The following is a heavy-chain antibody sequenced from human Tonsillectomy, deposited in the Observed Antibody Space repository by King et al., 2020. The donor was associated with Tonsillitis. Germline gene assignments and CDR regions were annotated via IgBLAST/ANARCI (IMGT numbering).Heavy chain of an antibody. J-gene: IGHJ4*02. D-gene: IGHD3-22*01. V-gene: IGHV3-23*04. CDR2: ISGSGGRT. CDR3: AKSLKVEYYYDSSGYYVAAFDY. CDR1: GFTFSIYA. Sequence: VQLVESGGHLVQPGGSLRLSCAASGFTFSIYAMSWVRQAPGKGLEWVSAISGSGGRTYYADSVKGRFTISRDNSKNTLYLQMNSLRAEDTAVYYCAKSLKVEYYYDSSGYYVAAFDYWGQGTLVTVSS.